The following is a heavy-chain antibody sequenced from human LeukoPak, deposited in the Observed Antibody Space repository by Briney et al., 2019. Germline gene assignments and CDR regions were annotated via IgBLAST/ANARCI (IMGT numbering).Heavy chain of an antibody. Sequence: SVKVSCKPSGGTFGSFAIAWLRQAPGQGLEWMGGIIPIFATTNYAQEFQGRVSITADEFTSTVYMELTSLRSDDTGVYYCARGPPLTYDHTPEGYYHYYMDVWGKGTTIIISS. V-gene: IGHV1-69*13. CDR3: ARGPPLTYDHTPEGYYHYYMDV. CDR1: GGTFGSFA. J-gene: IGHJ6*03. D-gene: IGHD1-14*01. CDR2: IIPIFATT.